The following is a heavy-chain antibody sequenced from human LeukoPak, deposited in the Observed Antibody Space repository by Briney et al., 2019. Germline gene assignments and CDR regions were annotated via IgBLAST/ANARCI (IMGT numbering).Heavy chain of an antibody. V-gene: IGHV3-23*01. J-gene: IGHJ4*02. CDR3: AKGCRHYDFWSGYYPTDLFYFDY. Sequence: GGSLRLSCAASGFTFSSYAMSWVRQAPGKGLEWVSAISSSGGSTYYADSVKGRFTISRDNSKNTLYLQMNSLRAEDTAVYYCAKGCRHYDFWSGYYPTDLFYFDYWGQGTLVTVSS. D-gene: IGHD3-3*01. CDR1: GFTFSSYA. CDR2: ISSSGGST.